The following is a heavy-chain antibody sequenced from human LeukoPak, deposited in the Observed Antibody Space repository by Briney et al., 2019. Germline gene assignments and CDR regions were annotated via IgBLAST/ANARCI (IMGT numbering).Heavy chain of an antibody. V-gene: IGHV3-74*01. CDR1: GFTFSSSW. J-gene: IGHJ4*02. CDR2: INSDGRNT. D-gene: IGHD6-13*01. Sequence: PGGSLRLSCAASGFTFSSSWMHWVRQAPGKGLVWVSHINSDGRNTTYADSVTGRFTISRDNAKNTPYLQMNSLRAEDTAVYYCARVLAQQQGYWGQGTLVTVSS. CDR3: ARVLAQQQGY.